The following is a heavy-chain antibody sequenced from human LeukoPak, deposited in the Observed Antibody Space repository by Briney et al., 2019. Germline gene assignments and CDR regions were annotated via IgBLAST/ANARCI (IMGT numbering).Heavy chain of an antibody. CDR2: INHSGST. Sequence: SETLSLTCAVYGGSFSGYYWSCIRQPPGKGLEWIGEINHSGSTNYNPSLKSRVTISVDTSKNQFSLKLSSVTAADTAVYYCARIKRGYDSSGYYYVQDYWGQGTLVTVSS. V-gene: IGHV4-34*01. D-gene: IGHD3-22*01. CDR3: ARIKRGYDSSGYYYVQDY. CDR1: GGSFSGYY. J-gene: IGHJ4*02.